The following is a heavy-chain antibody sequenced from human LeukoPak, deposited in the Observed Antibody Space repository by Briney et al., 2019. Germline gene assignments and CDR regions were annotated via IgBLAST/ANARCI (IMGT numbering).Heavy chain of an antibody. CDR1: ASTFTSYA. CDR3: AGGEDYYFDY. V-gene: IGHV1-69*06. Sequence: SVNVSCKASASTFTSYAISWVRHAPGQGLEWMGGIIPIFGTGNSAQKFQGRVTITADKSTSTAYMELRSLRSEDTAVYYCAGGEDYYFDYWGQGTLVTVPS. CDR2: IIPIFGTG. D-gene: IGHD3-10*01. J-gene: IGHJ4*02.